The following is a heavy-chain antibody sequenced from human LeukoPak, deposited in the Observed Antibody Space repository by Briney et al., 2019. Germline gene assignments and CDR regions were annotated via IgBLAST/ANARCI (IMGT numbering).Heavy chain of an antibody. J-gene: IGHJ4*02. Sequence: PSETLSLTCAVYGGSFSGYYWSWIRQPPGKGLEWIGYIYYSGSTYYNPSLKSRVTISVDTSKNQFSLKLSSVTAADTAVYYCARGDHSSGPPRMDYWGQGTLVTVSS. CDR2: IYYSGST. V-gene: IGHV4-30-4*01. CDR3: ARGDHSSGPPRMDY. CDR1: GGSFSGYY. D-gene: IGHD3-22*01.